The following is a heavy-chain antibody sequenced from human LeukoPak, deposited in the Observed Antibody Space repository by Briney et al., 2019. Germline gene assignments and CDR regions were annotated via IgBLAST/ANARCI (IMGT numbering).Heavy chain of an antibody. CDR2: ISWNSGSI. Sequence: GGSLRLSCAASGFTFDDYAMHWVRQAPGKGLEWVSGISWNSGSIGYADSVKGRFTISRDNAKNSLYLQMNSLRAEDTAVYYCAKSIGYDSSGYDSYYGMDVWGQGTTVTVSS. J-gene: IGHJ6*02. CDR1: GFTFDDYA. D-gene: IGHD3-22*01. V-gene: IGHV3-9*01. CDR3: AKSIGYDSSGYDSYYGMDV.